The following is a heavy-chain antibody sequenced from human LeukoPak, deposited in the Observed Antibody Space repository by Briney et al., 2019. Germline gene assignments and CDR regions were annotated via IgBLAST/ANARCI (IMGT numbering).Heavy chain of an antibody. J-gene: IGHJ4*02. D-gene: IGHD3-22*01. V-gene: IGHV3-23*01. CDR2: ISCSGGTT. CDR3: GKVPGRVDSSGLDY. Sequence: GGSLRLSSAAPGFTFSSYTMSWVRQAPGKGLEWVSAISCSGGTTYYADSVKGRFTISRDNSKNTLYLQMKSSRAADTALYHSGKVPGRVDSSGLDYWGQGTLVTVSS. CDR1: GFTFSSYT.